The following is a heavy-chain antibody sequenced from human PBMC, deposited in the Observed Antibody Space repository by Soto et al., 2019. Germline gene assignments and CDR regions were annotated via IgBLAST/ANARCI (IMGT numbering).Heavy chain of an antibody. J-gene: IGHJ1*01. Sequence: GGSLRLSCADSGFTFSSYSMNWVRQAPGRGLEWVSSISSSSRHIYYADSVKGRFTISRDNAKNSLYLQMNSLRAEDTAMYFCARDPSDLWEPDQYFPHWGQGTLVTVSS. CDR1: GFTFSSYS. CDR3: ARDPSDLWEPDQYFPH. V-gene: IGHV3-21*01. CDR2: ISSSSRHI. D-gene: IGHD1-26*01.